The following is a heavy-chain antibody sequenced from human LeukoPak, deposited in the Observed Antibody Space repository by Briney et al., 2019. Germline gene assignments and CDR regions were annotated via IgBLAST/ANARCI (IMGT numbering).Heavy chain of an antibody. J-gene: IGHJ4*02. CDR3: ARDLYLYDSSGYWGFGGLDY. CDR2: IWYDGSNK. D-gene: IGHD3-22*01. V-gene: IGHV3-33*01. CDR1: GFTFSSYG. Sequence: PGGSLRLSCAASGFTFSSYGMHWVRQAPGKGLEWVAVIWYDGSNKYYADSVKGRFTISRDNSKNTLYLQMNSLRAEDTAVYYCARDLYLYDSSGYWGFGGLDYWGQGTLVTVSS.